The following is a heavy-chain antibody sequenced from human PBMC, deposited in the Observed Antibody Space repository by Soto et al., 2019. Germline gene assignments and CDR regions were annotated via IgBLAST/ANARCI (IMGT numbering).Heavy chain of an antibody. Sequence: QVQLVESGGGVVQPGRSLRLSCAASGFTFSSYGMHWVRQAPGKGLEWVAVIWYDGSNKYYADSVKGRFTISRDNSKNTLDLQMNSLRAEDTAVYYCARETGGDSSGWYLDYWGQGTLVTVSS. CDR1: GFTFSSYG. D-gene: IGHD6-19*01. CDR2: IWYDGSNK. CDR3: ARETGGDSSGWYLDY. J-gene: IGHJ4*02. V-gene: IGHV3-33*01.